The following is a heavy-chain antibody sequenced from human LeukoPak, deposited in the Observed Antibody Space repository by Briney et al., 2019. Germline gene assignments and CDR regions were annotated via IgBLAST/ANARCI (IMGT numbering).Heavy chain of an antibody. CDR3: ARHYGSAWFAH. Sequence: GESLKISCKTSGCIFTNYWLAWVRQMPGKGLEWVGIFNPRDSSTRYSPSFQGQVTFSADNSISTAYLQWSTLRASDTAIYYCARHYGSAWFAHWGQGTHVTVSS. V-gene: IGHV5-51*01. CDR1: GCIFTNYW. D-gene: IGHD6-25*01. J-gene: IGHJ5*02. CDR2: FNPRDSST.